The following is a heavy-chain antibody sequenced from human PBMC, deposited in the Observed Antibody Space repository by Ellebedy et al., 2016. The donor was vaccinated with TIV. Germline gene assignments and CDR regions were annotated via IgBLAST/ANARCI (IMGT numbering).Heavy chain of an antibody. Sequence: GASLRLSXAASGFTFSNYAMSWVRQAPGKGLEWVSGISGSGDTRNYADSVKGRFTISRDNSNNILHLQMTSLRVEDTAVYFCASSLSSVWGQGTTVAVSS. CDR1: GFTFSNYA. J-gene: IGHJ6*02. CDR3: ASSLSSV. CDR2: ISGSGDTR. V-gene: IGHV3-23*01. D-gene: IGHD3-10*01.